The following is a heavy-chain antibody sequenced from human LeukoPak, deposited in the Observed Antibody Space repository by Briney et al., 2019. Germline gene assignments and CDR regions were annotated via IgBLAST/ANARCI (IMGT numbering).Heavy chain of an antibody. CDR2: IYTSGST. D-gene: IGHD3-22*01. J-gene: IGHJ4*02. CDR1: GGPINSYY. Sequence: SETLSLTCTVSGGPINSYYWSWIRQPPGKGLEWIGRIYTSGSTNYNPSLKSRVTISGDTSKNQFSLRLSSVTAADTAVYYCARASYSYDINGWVPFDYWGQGTLVTVSS. V-gene: IGHV4-4*08. CDR3: ARASYSYDINGWVPFDY.